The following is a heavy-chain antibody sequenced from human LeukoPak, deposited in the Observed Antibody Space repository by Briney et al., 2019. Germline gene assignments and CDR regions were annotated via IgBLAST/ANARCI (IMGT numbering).Heavy chain of an antibody. CDR3: VQDGPLRSDY. Sequence: PSETLSLTCTVSGASISTYYWSWIRQPAGKGLEWVGRIFASGNTNYNPSLESRIAMSVDTSKNRFFLNLSSVTAADTAIYYCVQDGPLRSDYWGQGTLVTVSS. D-gene: IGHD3-16*01. V-gene: IGHV4-4*07. J-gene: IGHJ4*02. CDR2: IFASGNT. CDR1: GASISTYY.